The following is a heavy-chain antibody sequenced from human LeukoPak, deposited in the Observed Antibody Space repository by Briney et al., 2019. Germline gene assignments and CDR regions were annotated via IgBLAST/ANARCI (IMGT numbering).Heavy chain of an antibody. D-gene: IGHD5-24*01. CDR1: GYIFTDYY. CDR3: ARGDGYGYS. J-gene: IGHJ4*02. CDR2: INPNSGGT. Sequence: ASVKVSCKASGYIFTDYYMHWVRQAPGQELGWMGRINPNSGGTNYAQKFQGRVTMTRDTSISTVYTELSSLRSEDTATYYCARGDGYGYSWGQGTLVTVSS. V-gene: IGHV1/OR15-1*01.